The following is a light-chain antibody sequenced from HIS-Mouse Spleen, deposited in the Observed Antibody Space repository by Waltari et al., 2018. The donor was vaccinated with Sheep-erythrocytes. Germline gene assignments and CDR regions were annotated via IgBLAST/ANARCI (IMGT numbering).Light chain of an antibody. CDR3: SLYTSSSTLV. V-gene: IGLV2-18*01. CDR2: EVS. CDR1: SSNVGSFNR. J-gene: IGLJ2*01. Sequence: QSALTQPPSVSGSPGPSVTIPCPGTSSNVGSFNRVSWYQQPPGTAPKLMIYEVSNRPSGVPDRFSGSKSGNTASLTISGLQAEDEADYYCSLYTSSSTLVFGGGTKLTVL.